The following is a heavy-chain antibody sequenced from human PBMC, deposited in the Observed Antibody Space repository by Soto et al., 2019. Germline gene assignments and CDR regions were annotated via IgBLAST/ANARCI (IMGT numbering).Heavy chain of an antibody. J-gene: IGHJ6*02. D-gene: IGHD6-13*01. CDR2: MNPNSGNT. V-gene: IGHV1-8*01. Sequence: ASVKVSCKASGYTFTSYDINWVRQATGQRLEWMGWMNPNSGNTGYAQKFQGRVTMTRNTSISTAYMELSSPRSEDTAVYYCARGVAAAASARYYGMDVWGQGTTVTVSS. CDR1: GYTFTSYD. CDR3: ARGVAAAASARYYGMDV.